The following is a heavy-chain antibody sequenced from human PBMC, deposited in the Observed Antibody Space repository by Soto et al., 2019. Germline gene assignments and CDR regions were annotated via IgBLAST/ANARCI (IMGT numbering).Heavy chain of an antibody. D-gene: IGHD6-19*01. V-gene: IGHV3-30-3*01. J-gene: IGHJ6*02. CDR2: ISYDGSNK. Sequence: PGGSLRLSCAASGFTFSSYAMHWVRQAPGKGLEWVAVISYDGSNKYYADSVKGRFTISRDNSKNTLYLQMNSLRAEDTAVYYCASLYSSGWYGYYYYGMDVWGQGTTVTVS. CDR3: ASLYSSGWYGYYYYGMDV. CDR1: GFTFSSYA.